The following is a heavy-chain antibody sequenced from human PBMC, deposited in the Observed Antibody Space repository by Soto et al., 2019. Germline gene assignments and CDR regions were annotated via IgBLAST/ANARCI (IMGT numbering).Heavy chain of an antibody. CDR3: AKDIPGSGWYRDWYFDL. D-gene: IGHD6-19*01. V-gene: IGHV3-30*18. CDR2: ISYDGSNK. CDR1: GFTFSSYG. J-gene: IGHJ2*01. Sequence: QVQLVESGGGVVQPGRSLRLSCAASGFTFSSYGMHWVRQAPGKGLEWVAVISYDGSNKYYADSVKGRFTISRDNSKNSLYLQMNSLRAEDTAVYYWAKDIPGSGWYRDWYFDLWGRGTLVTVSS.